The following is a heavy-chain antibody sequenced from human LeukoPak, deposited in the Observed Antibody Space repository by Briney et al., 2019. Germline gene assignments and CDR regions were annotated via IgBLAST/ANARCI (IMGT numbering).Heavy chain of an antibody. J-gene: IGHJ4*02. V-gene: IGHV4-31*03. CDR1: AVTISSGGYY. CDR2: IYYSGST. D-gene: IGHD5-24*01. Sequence: SQTLSFTASVSAVTISSGGYYCSSIRQHPGKSLEWIGYIYYSGSTYYNPSLKCRVNISVDRSKNQVYLKLSSVTAADTAVYYCARSGKMATMTFDYWGQGNLVTVSS. CDR3: ARSGKMATMTFDY.